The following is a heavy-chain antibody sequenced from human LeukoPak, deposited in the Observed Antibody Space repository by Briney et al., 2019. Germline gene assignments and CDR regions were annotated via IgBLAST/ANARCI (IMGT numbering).Heavy chain of an antibody. Sequence: GGSLRLSCAVSGLTFSSSWMDWVRQAPGKGLEWVASIKQDGSERYYVDSVKGRFTISRDNVKNSLYLQMNSLRAEDTAVYYCASAGTSYGDQFFDYWGQGTLVTVSS. V-gene: IGHV3-7*01. CDR1: GLTFSSSW. CDR3: ASAGTSYGDQFFDY. D-gene: IGHD4-17*01. J-gene: IGHJ4*02. CDR2: IKQDGSER.